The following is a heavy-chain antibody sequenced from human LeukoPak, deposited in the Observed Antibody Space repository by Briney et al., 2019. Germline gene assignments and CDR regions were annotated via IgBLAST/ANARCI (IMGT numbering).Heavy chain of an antibody. CDR3: ARERVSSTSRRGGAFDI. Sequence: PGGSLRLSCAASGFTFSSYSMNWVRQAPGKGLEWVSYISSSSSTIYYADYVKGRFTISRDNAKNSLYLQMNSLRAEDTAVYYCARERVSSTSRRGGAFDIWGQGTMVTVSS. D-gene: IGHD2-2*01. V-gene: IGHV3-48*04. CDR2: ISSSSSTI. J-gene: IGHJ3*02. CDR1: GFTFSSYS.